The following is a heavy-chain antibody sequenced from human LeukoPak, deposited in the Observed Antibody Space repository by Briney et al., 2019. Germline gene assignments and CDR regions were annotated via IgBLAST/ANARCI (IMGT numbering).Heavy chain of an antibody. CDR1: GGSFSGYY. CDR3: ARDLNFDTNWFDP. Sequence: SETLSLTCAVYGGSFSGYYWSWIRQPPGKGLEWIGYIYYSGSTNYNPSLKSRVTISVDTSKNQFSLKLSSVTAADTAVYYCARDLNFDTNWFDPWGQGTLVTVSS. J-gene: IGHJ5*02. D-gene: IGHD3-9*01. CDR2: IYYSGST. V-gene: IGHV4-59*01.